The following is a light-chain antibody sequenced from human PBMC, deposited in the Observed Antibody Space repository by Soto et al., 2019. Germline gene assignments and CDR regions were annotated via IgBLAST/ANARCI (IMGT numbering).Light chain of an antibody. CDR1: QSVSSN. CDR2: GAS. CDR3: QKYNAGPRT. Sequence: EIVLTQSPATLSVSPGERATLSCRASQSVSSNLAWYQQKPGQAPRLLIYGASTRATGIPARFSGSGSGTEFTLTISSLQSEDFALYYYQKYNAGPRTCGQGTKV. J-gene: IGKJ1*01. V-gene: IGKV3-15*01.